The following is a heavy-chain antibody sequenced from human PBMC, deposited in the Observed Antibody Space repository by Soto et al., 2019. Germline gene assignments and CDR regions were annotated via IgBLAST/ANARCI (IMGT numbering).Heavy chain of an antibody. CDR2: ISYDGSNK. Sequence: QVQLVESGGGVVQPGRSLRISCAASGFTFSSYAMHWVRQAPGKGLEWVAVISYDGSNKYYADSVKGRFTISRDNSKNTLYLQMNSLRAEDTAVYYCARDLDYYDSSGRLSGMDVWGQGTTVTVSS. CDR3: ARDLDYYDSSGRLSGMDV. D-gene: IGHD3-22*01. V-gene: IGHV3-30-3*01. CDR1: GFTFSSYA. J-gene: IGHJ6*02.